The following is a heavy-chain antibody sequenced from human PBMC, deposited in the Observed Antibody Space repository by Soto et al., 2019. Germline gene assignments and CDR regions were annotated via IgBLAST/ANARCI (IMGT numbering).Heavy chain of an antibody. D-gene: IGHD2-2*01. CDR2: ILPSLRTA. V-gene: IGHV1-69*06. Sequence: QVQLVQSGAEVRKPESSVKVSCKASGGTFSNYAISWVRQAPGQGLEWMGGILPSLRTANYAQSFQGRITITADMSTSTVYLEMYSLRSEDTAVYYCARDRSEGLALRPSYAYWGQGTLVTVSS. J-gene: IGHJ4*02. CDR3: ARDRSEGLALRPSYAY. CDR1: GGTFSNYA.